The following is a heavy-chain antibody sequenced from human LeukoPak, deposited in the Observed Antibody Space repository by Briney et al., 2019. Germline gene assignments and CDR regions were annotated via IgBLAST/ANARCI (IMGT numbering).Heavy chain of an antibody. J-gene: IGHJ4*02. CDR2: IYPGDYDT. D-gene: IGHD6-13*01. Sequence: GESLKISCKGSGYRVTSYWIGWVRQMPGKGLEWMGIIYPGDYDTRYSPSFQGQVTISADKSISTAYLQWSSLKASDTAMYYCARLLDRIAAAQGYFDYWGQGTLVTVSS. V-gene: IGHV5-51*01. CDR1: GYRVTSYW. CDR3: ARLLDRIAAAQGYFDY.